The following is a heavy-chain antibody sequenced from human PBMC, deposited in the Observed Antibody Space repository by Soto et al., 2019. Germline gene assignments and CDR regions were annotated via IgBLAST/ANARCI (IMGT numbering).Heavy chain of an antibody. CDR3: ARGRRGVVPAALRVPNWFDP. J-gene: IGHJ5*02. CDR1: GYTFTSYA. D-gene: IGHD2-2*02. CDR2: INAGNGNT. Sequence: ASVKVSCKASGYTFTSYAMHWVRQAPGQRLEWMGWINAGNGNTKYSQKFQGRVTITRDTSASTAYMELSSLRSEDTAVYYCARGRRGVVPAALRVPNWFDPWGQGTLVTVSS. V-gene: IGHV1-3*01.